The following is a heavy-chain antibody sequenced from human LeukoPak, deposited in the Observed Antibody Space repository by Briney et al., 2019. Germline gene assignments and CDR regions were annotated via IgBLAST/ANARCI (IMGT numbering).Heavy chain of an antibody. Sequence: GGSLRLSCAASGFTVSSNYMSWVRQAPGKGLEWVSVIYSGGSTYYADSVKGRFTISRDNSKNTLYLQMNSLRAEDTAVYYCARDFRSIPLDVWGQGTTVTVSS. CDR3: ARDFRSIPLDV. J-gene: IGHJ6*02. CDR1: GFTVSSNY. V-gene: IGHV3-53*01. CDR2: IYSGGST. D-gene: IGHD2/OR15-2a*01.